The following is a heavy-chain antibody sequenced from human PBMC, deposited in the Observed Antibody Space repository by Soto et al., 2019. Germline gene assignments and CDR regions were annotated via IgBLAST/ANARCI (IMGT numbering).Heavy chain of an antibody. D-gene: IGHD4-4*01. J-gene: IGHJ6*03. Sequence: SETLSLTCTVSGGSISSGGYYWSWIRQHPGKGLEWIGYIYYSGSTYYNPSLKSRVTISVDTSKNQFSLKLSSVTAADAAVYYCARGATTVTGVDYYYYYMDVWGKGTTVTVSS. V-gene: IGHV4-31*03. CDR1: GGSISSGGYY. CDR3: ARGATTVTGVDYYYYYMDV. CDR2: IYYSGST.